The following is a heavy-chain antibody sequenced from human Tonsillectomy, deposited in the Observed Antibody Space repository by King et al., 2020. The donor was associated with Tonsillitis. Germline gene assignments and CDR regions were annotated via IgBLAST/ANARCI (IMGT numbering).Heavy chain of an antibody. D-gene: IGHD2-15*01. J-gene: IGHJ2*01. CDR2: SRNKAKTYTT. V-gene: IGHV3-72*01. CDR1: GFTFSDHY. Sequence: VQLVESGGGLVQPGGSLRLSCAASGFTFSDHYMDWVRQAPGKGLEWVGRSRNKAKTYTTEYAASVKVRFTISRDDSKDSLYLQMNSLKTEDTAVYFCARVVAGVRSWHFDLWGRGTLVSVSS. CDR3: ARVVAGVRSWHFDL.